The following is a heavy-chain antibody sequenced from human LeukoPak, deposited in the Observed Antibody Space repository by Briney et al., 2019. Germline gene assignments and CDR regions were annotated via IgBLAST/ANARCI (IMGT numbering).Heavy chain of an antibody. J-gene: IGHJ6*02. CDR2: IRCDGNNK. CDR3: ESAGRGGSGTYYYCCGMDV. V-gene: IGHV3-33*01. Sequence: PGRSLRLSCAAHGFTFRSHGIHWVRQAPGKVLEWVAGIRCDGNNKYYADSVKGRFTTSRDNSKDTMYLKMKSPGAEDTAVYYCESAGRGGSGTYYYCCGMDVWGQGTMVTVSS. D-gene: IGHD6-13*01. CDR1: GFTFRSHG.